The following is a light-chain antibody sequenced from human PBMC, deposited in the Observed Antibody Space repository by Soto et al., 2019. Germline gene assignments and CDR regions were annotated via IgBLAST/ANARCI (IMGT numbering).Light chain of an antibody. CDR1: QSISNY. J-gene: IGKJ3*01. CDR2: AAS. Sequence: DIQMTQSPSTLSASVGDRVTITCRASQSISNYLNWYQQKPGEAPKLLIYAASSLQGGVPTRFSGSGSGTDFTLTISCLQSEDFATYYCQQYYSFPPTFGPGTKVDIK. CDR3: QQYYSFPPT. V-gene: IGKV1-39*01.